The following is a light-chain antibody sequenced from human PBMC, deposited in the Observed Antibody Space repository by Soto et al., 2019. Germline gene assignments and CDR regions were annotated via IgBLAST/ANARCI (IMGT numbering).Light chain of an antibody. J-gene: IGLJ3*02. Sequence: QSALTQPASVSGSPGQSITISCTGTSSDVGAYNFVSWYQQYPGKVPRLIIYEVTKRPSGISNHFSASKSGNTASLTISGLRAEDEADYYCCSFTTSNTWVFGGGTKVTVL. CDR3: CSFTTSNTWV. CDR2: EVT. V-gene: IGLV2-14*01. CDR1: SSDVGAYNF.